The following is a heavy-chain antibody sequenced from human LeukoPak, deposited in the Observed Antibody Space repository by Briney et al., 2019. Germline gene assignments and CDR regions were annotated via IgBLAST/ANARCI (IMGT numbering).Heavy chain of an antibody. CDR3: AKDNPVLVRGVIIPLFDY. Sequence: GGSLRLSCAASGFTFSSYAMSWVRQAPGKGLEWVSAISGSGGSTYYADSVKGRFTISRDNSKNTLYLQMNSLRAEDTAIYYCAKDNPVLVRGVIIPLFDYCGQGTLVTVSS. V-gene: IGHV3-23*01. D-gene: IGHD3-10*01. CDR1: GFTFSSYA. J-gene: IGHJ4*02. CDR2: ISGSGGST.